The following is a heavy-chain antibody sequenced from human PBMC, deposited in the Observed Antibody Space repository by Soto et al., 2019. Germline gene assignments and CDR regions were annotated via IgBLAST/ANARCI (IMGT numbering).Heavy chain of an antibody. D-gene: IGHD2-15*01. J-gene: IGHJ6*02. Sequence: QVQLVQSGAEVKKPGSSVKVSCKASGGTFSSYAINWVRQAPGQGLEWMGGIIPIFGTANYAQKFQGRVTITAAKPTSTDYMELSSLRSEDTAVYYCARGSGGSSYYYYGMDVWGQGTTVTVSS. CDR3: ARGSGGSSYYYYGMDV. V-gene: IGHV1-69*14. CDR2: IIPIFGTA. CDR1: GGTFSSYA.